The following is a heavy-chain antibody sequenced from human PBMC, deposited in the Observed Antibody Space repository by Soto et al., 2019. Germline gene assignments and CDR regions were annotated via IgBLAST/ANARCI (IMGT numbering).Heavy chain of an antibody. Sequence: QVQLVESGGGVVQPGRSLRLSCAASGFTFSSYGMHWVRQAPGKGLEWVAVIWYDGSNKYYADSVKGRFTISRDNSKNTLYLQMNSLRAEDTAVYYYARTKYSGSYSGTVDYWGQGTLVTVSS. CDR3: ARTKYSGSYSGTVDY. J-gene: IGHJ4*02. CDR1: GFTFSSYG. D-gene: IGHD1-26*01. V-gene: IGHV3-33*01. CDR2: IWYDGSNK.